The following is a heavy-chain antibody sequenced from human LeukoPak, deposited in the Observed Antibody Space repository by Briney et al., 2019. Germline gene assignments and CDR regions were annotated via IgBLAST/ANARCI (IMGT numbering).Heavy chain of an antibody. CDR1: GFTLNDHA. V-gene: IGHV3-72*01. D-gene: IGHD4/OR15-4a*01. CDR3: ARGALTYYYDY. Sequence: GGSLRLSCAGSGFTLNDHAVDWVRQAPGKGLEWVGRSRSKANSYTTAYAASVKGRFTISRDESQNSLYLQMNSLRAEDTAVYYCARGALTYYYDYWGQGTLVAVSS. J-gene: IGHJ4*02. CDR2: SRSKANSYTT.